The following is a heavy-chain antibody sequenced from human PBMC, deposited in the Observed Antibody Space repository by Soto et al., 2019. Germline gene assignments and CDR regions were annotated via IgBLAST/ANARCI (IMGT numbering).Heavy chain of an antibody. Sequence: ASVKVCCKASGYSFTDYHIHWVRQAPGQGLEWLGRIDPKSGGTSTAQKFQGWVTMTTDTSISTASMELTRLTSDDTAIYYCARGDSTDCSNGVCAFFYHHDMDVWGQATTVTVSS. V-gene: IGHV1-2*04. D-gene: IGHD2-8*01. CDR3: ARGDSTDCSNGVCAFFYHHDMDV. J-gene: IGHJ6*02. CDR2: IDPKSGGT. CDR1: GYSFTDYH.